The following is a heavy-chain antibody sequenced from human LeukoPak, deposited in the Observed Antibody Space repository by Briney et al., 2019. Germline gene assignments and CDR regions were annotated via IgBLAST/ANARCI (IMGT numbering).Heavy chain of an antibody. CDR3: AAAYCGGDCSPDAFDI. V-gene: IGHV4-39*07. CDR1: GGSISSSSYY. J-gene: IGHJ3*02. D-gene: IGHD2-21*02. Sequence: SETLSLTCTVSGGSISSSSYYWGWIRQPPGKGLEWIGSIYYSGSTYYNPSLKSRVTISVDTSKNQFSLKLSSVTAADTAVYYCAAAYCGGDCSPDAFDIWGQGTMVTVSS. CDR2: IYYSGST.